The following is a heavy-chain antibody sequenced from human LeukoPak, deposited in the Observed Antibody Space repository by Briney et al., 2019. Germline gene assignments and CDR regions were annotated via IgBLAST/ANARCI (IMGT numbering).Heavy chain of an antibody. V-gene: IGHV4-39*07. CDR1: GGCISSSTYY. CDR2: LYYSGTT. J-gene: IGHJ3*02. CDR3: ARDTVGATFPGAFDI. Sequence: SETLSLTCTVSGGCISSSTYYWGWIRQPPGKGLESIGSLYYSGTTYYNPSLKSRVTISVGTSKNQFSLKLSSVTAADTAVYYCARDTVGATFPGAFDIWGQGTMVTVSS. D-gene: IGHD1-26*01.